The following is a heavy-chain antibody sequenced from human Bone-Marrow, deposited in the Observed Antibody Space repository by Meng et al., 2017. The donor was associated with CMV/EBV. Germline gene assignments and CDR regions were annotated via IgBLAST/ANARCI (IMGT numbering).Heavy chain of an antibody. D-gene: IGHD6-6*01. CDR1: GFTFSSYS. V-gene: IGHV3-21*01. CDR3: ARDANSSSSLDY. Sequence: GESLKISCAASGFTFSSYSMNWVRQAPGKGLEWVSSISSSSSYIYYADSVKGRFTISRDNAKNSLYLQMNSLRAEDTAVYYCARDANSSSSLDYWGQGTLVTVSS. CDR2: ISSSSSYI. J-gene: IGHJ4*02.